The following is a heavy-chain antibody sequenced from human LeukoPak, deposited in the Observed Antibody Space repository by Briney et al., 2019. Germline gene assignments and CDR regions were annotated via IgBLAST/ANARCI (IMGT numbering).Heavy chain of an antibody. CDR3: TRDSGTYNWFDP. V-gene: IGHV3-73*01. J-gene: IGHJ5*02. CDR1: GFTFSGSA. Sequence: GGSLRPSCAASGFTFSGSAIHWVRQSSGKALEWVGQIDKKDKGYATATAYAASVKGRFTISRDDSINTAYLQMKSLKTEDTALYYCTRDSGTYNWFDPWGQGTLVTVSS. CDR2: IDKKDKGYATAT. D-gene: IGHD1-26*01.